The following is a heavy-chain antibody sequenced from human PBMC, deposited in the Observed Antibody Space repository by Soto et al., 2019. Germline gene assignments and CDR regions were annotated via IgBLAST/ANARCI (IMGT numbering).Heavy chain of an antibody. CDR3: AQQLVLGHNWFDP. Sequence: GGSLRLYCAASGFTFSSYAMHWVRQAPGKGLEWVAVISYDGSNKYYADSVKGRFTISRDNSKNTLYLQMNSLRAEDTAVYYCAQQLVLGHNWFDPWGQGTLVTVSS. D-gene: IGHD6-13*01. CDR2: ISYDGSNK. CDR1: GFTFSSYA. V-gene: IGHV3-30-3*01. J-gene: IGHJ5*02.